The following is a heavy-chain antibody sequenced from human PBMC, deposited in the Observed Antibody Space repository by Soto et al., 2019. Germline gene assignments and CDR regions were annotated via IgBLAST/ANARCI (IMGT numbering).Heavy chain of an antibody. Sequence: EVQLLESGGGLVRPGGSLRLSCAASGFTFSSYAMNWVRQAPGKGLEWVSAISGSGGSTYYADSVKGRFTISRDNSKNTLYLQMNSLRVEDTAVYYCAKDLSWGCCSSSSCSTCPLGYWGQGTLVTVSS. V-gene: IGHV3-23*01. D-gene: IGHD2-2*01. J-gene: IGHJ4*02. CDR1: GFTFSSYA. CDR2: ISGSGGST. CDR3: AKDLSWGCCSSSSCSTCPLGY.